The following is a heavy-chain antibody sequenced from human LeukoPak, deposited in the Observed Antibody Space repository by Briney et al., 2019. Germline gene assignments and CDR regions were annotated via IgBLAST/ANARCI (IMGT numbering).Heavy chain of an antibody. CDR3: ARDRGIAAASPSGTHYYYYMDV. CDR1: GFTFSNYG. Sequence: GGSLRLSCAASGFTFSNYGMHWVRQAPGKGLEWVTFIRYVGSSEYYTDSVKGRFTISRDNSKNTLYLQMNSMRAEDTAVYYCARDRGIAAASPSGTHYYYYMDVWGKGTTVTVSS. CDR2: IRYVGSSE. D-gene: IGHD6-13*01. V-gene: IGHV3-30*02. J-gene: IGHJ6*03.